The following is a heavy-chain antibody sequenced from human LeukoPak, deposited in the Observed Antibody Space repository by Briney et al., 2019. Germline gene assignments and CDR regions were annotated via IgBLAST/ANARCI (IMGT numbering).Heavy chain of an antibody. CDR3: ARGRPHGNDY. D-gene: IGHD4-23*01. Sequence: GGSLRLSCAGSGFIFNNYAMHWVRQPPGKGLEWVSGISWNSGSIDYADSVKGRFTISRDNAKNTLYLQMNSLRVEDTAVYYCARGRPHGNDYWGQGTLVTVSS. CDR2: ISWNSGSI. CDR1: GFIFNNYA. V-gene: IGHV3-9*01. J-gene: IGHJ4*02.